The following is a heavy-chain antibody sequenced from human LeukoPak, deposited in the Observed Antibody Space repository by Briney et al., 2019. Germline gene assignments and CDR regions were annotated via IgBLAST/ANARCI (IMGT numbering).Heavy chain of an antibody. CDR2: IWYDGSNK. V-gene: IGHV3-33*01. D-gene: IGHD6-6*01. CDR1: GFTFSSYG. CDR3: ARDGEQLDLDY. Sequence: QPGGSLSLSCAASGFTFSSYGMHWVRQARGKGLEWVAVIWYDGSNKYYADSVKGRFTISRDNSKNTLYLQMNSLRAEDTAVYYCARDGEQLDLDYWGQGTLVTVSS. J-gene: IGHJ4*02.